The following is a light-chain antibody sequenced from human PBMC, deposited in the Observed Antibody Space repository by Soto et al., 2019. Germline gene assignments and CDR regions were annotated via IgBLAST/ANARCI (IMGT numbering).Light chain of an antibody. CDR2: AAS. Sequence: DIQMTQSPSSLSASVGDRVTITCRASQNINSYLNWYQQKPGKAPRLLMYAASSLQSGVPSRFSGSGSGTDFTLTISSLQPEDFATYYCQQSYSTLYTFGQGTKLEIK. V-gene: IGKV1-39*01. CDR3: QQSYSTLYT. J-gene: IGKJ2*01. CDR1: QNINSY.